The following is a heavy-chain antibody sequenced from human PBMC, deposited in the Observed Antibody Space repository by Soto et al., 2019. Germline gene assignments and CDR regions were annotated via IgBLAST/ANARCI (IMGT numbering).Heavy chain of an antibody. CDR2: INHSGST. D-gene: IGHD3-10*01. CDR3: ARANYGSGSSPYGMDV. J-gene: IGHJ6*02. CDR1: GGSFSGYY. V-gene: IGHV4-34*01. Sequence: SETLSLTCAVYGGSFSGYYWSWIRQPPGKGLEWIGEINHSGSTNYNPSLKSRVTISVDTSKNQFSLKLSSVTAADTAVYYCARANYGSGSSPYGMDVWGQGTTVTVSS.